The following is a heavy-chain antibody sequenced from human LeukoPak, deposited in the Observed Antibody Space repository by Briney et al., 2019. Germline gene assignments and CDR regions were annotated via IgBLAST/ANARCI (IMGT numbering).Heavy chain of an antibody. CDR2: IIPIFGTA. V-gene: IGHV1-69*05. CDR3: ARGEGSDDAFDI. J-gene: IGHJ3*02. Sequence: SVKVSCKASGGTFRSCAINWVRQAPGQGLEWMGRIIPIFGTANYAQKFQGRVTITTDESTSTAYMELSSLRSEDTAVYYCARGEGSDDAFDIWRQGTMVTVSS. CDR1: GGTFRSCA.